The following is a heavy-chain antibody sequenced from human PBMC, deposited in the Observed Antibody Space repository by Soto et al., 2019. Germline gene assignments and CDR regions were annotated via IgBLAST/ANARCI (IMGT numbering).Heavy chain of an antibody. V-gene: IGHV3-23*01. Sequence: GGSLRLSCAASGFTFSSYAMSWVRQAPGKGLEWVSAINGSGGSTYYADSVKGRFTISRDNSKNTLYLQMNSLRAEDTAVYYCAKPRYCSGGSCYSDYYYYGMDVWGQGTTVTVSS. CDR1: GFTFSSYA. J-gene: IGHJ6*02. CDR2: INGSGGST. CDR3: AKPRYCSGGSCYSDYYYYGMDV. D-gene: IGHD2-15*01.